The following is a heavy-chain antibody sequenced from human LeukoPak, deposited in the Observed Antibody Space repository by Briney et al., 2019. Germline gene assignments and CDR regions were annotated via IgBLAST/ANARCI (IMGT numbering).Heavy chain of an antibody. CDR1: GYTFTGYY. CDR2: INPNSGGT. CDR3: ARVRPYDYVWGSYRQPGHGWFDP. D-gene: IGHD3-16*02. V-gene: IGHV1-2*02. J-gene: IGHJ5*02. Sequence: ASVTVSCKASGYTFTGYYMHWVRQAPGQGLEWMGWINPNSGGTNYAQKFQGRVTMTRDTSISTAYMELSRLRSDDTAVYYCARVRPYDYVWGSYRQPGHGWFDPWGQGTLVTVSS.